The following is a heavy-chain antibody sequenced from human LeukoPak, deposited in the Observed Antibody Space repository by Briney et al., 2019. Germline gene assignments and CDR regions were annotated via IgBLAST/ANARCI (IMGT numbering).Heavy chain of an antibody. CDR2: IWYDGSDK. CDR1: GFTFRSHG. J-gene: IGHJ4*02. V-gene: IGHV3-33*01. CDR3: ARDRSSTYFDY. Sequence: GGSLRLSCAASGFTFRSHGMHWVRQAPGKGLEWVAVIWYDGSDKYYADSVKGRFTISRDNSKNMLYLQMNSLRAEDTAVYYCARDRSSTYFDYWGQGTLVTVST. D-gene: IGHD2-2*01.